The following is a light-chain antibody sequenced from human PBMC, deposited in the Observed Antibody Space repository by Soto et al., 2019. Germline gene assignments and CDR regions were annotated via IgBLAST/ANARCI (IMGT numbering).Light chain of an antibody. CDR3: RQRSNWPGCT. Sequence: EIVLTQSPATLSLSPGERATLSCRASQSVSSLLAWYQQKPGQAPRLLIYDASNRAPGIPARFSGSGSGTDFTLTISSLEPEDFGVYYCRQRSNWPGCTFGQGTKLEIK. V-gene: IGKV3-11*01. CDR1: QSVSSL. CDR2: DAS. J-gene: IGKJ2*02.